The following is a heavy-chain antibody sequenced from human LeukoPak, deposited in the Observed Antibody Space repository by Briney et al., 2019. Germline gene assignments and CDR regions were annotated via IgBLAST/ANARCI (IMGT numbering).Heavy chain of an antibody. V-gene: IGHV4-39*01. CDR2: IYYDGST. J-gene: IGHJ4*02. Sequence: SETLSLTCTVSSGSINSSTFYWGWIRQPPGKGLEWIGSIYYDGSTYYNPSLKSRVTISVDTSKNQFSLKLTSVTAADTAVYFCARRSDSGSDDGEDYFDYWGQGTLVTVSS. CDR1: SGSINSSTFY. CDR3: ARRSDSGSDDGEDYFDY. D-gene: IGHD1-26*01.